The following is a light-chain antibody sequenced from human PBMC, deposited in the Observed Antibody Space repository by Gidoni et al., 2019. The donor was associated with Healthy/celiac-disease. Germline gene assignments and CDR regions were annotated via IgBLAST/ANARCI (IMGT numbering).Light chain of an antibody. CDR2: WAS. CDR3: QQYYSTPLT. CDR1: QSVLYSSNNKNY. Sequence: VALGERATINCKSSQSVLYSSNNKNYLAWYQQKPGQPPKLLIYWASTRESGVPDRFSGSGSGTDFTLTISSLQAEDVAVYYCQQYYSTPLTFGGXTKVEIK. V-gene: IGKV4-1*01. J-gene: IGKJ4*01.